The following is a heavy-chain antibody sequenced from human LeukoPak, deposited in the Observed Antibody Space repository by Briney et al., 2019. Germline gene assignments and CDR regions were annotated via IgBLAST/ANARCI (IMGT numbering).Heavy chain of an antibody. CDR3: ARTTSSGWSRFFDF. Sequence: SETLSLTCTLSTGSIGRDYWSWIRQPPGKGLEWIGYVYYNGNTIYNPSLKSRVTISVDTSKNQFSLNVTSVTAADTAVYYCARTTSSGWSRFFDFWSQGSLVTVSS. V-gene: IGHV4-59*01. CDR2: VYYNGNT. CDR1: TGSIGRDY. D-gene: IGHD6-19*01. J-gene: IGHJ4*02.